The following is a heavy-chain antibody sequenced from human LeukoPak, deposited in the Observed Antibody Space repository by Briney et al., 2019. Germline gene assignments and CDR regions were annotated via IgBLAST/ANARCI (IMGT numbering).Heavy chain of an antibody. CDR1: GFTFSSYG. J-gene: IGHJ4*02. Sequence: PGGSLRLSCAASGFTFSSYGMHWVRQAPGKGLEWVAVISYDGSNKYYADSVKGRFTISRDNSKNTLYLQMNSLRAEDTAVYYCANGARGAYWGQGTLVTVSS. D-gene: IGHD3-10*01. CDR2: ISYDGSNK. CDR3: ANGARGAY. V-gene: IGHV3-30*18.